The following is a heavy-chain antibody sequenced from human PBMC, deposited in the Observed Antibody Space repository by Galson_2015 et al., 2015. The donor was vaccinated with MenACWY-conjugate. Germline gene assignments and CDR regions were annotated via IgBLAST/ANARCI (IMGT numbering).Heavy chain of an antibody. CDR2: ISAYNGNT. J-gene: IGHJ4*03. V-gene: IGHV1-18*01. D-gene: IGHD3-22*01. CDR1: GYTFTSYG. Sequence: SVKVSCKASGYTFTSYGISWVRQAPGQGLEWMGWISAYNGNTNYAQKLQGRVTMTTDTSTSTAYMELRSLRSDDTAVYYCARASAGPRYDSSGYWDYWGQGTTVTVSS. CDR3: ARASAGPRYDSSGYWDY.